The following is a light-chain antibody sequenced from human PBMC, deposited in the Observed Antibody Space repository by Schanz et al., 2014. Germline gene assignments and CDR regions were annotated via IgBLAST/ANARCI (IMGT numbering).Light chain of an antibody. V-gene: IGLV1-51*01. Sequence: QSVLTQPPSVSAAPGQKVTISCSGSSSNIGNNYVSWYQQLPGTAPKLLIYDNNKRPSGIPDRFSGSKSGTSATLGITGLQADDEADYYCQSFDSGLSGGVFGGGTKLTVL. CDR2: DNN. J-gene: IGLJ3*02. CDR1: SSNIGNNY. CDR3: QSFDSGLSGGV.